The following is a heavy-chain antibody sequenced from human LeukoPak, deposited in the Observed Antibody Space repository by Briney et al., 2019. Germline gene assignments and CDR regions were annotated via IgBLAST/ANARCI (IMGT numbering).Heavy chain of an antibody. V-gene: IGHV1-18*01. J-gene: IGHJ5*02. CDR2: ISGYNGNA. Sequence: ASVKVSCKTSGYTFSRYAVGWARQAPGQGLEWMGWISGYNGNANYPQKFQGRVTMTTDTSTSTGYMELRSLRSDDTAVYYCARPGCSGGDCYSSADHWGQGTLVTVSS. CDR1: GYTFSRYA. D-gene: IGHD2-15*01. CDR3: ARPGCSGGDCYSSADH.